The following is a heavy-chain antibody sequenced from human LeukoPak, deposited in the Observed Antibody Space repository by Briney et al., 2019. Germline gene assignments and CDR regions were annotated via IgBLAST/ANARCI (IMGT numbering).Heavy chain of an antibody. CDR3: ATISDWFDAFDI. D-gene: IGHD3-9*01. CDR2: IYYSGST. CDR1: GGSISSGSYY. V-gene: IGHV4-39*07. Sequence: SETLSLTCTVSGGSISSGSYYWGWIRQPPGKGLEWIGSIYYSGSTYYNPSLKSRVTISVDTSKNQFSLKLSSVTAADTAVYYCATISDWFDAFDIWGQGTMVTVSS. J-gene: IGHJ3*02.